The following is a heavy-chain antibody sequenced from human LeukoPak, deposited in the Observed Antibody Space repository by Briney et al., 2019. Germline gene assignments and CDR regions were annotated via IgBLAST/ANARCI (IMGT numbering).Heavy chain of an antibody. CDR2: ISAYNGNT. CDR1: GYTFTSYG. CDR3: ASSPVRSTNWGPDSYYYYMDV. V-gene: IGHV1-18*01. D-gene: IGHD2-2*01. Sequence: ASVKVSRKASGYTFTSYGISWVRQAPGQGLEWMGWISAYNGNTNYAQKLQGRVTMTTDTSTSTAYMELRSLRSDDTAVYYCASSPVRSTNWGPDSYYYYMDVWGKGTTVTVSS. J-gene: IGHJ6*03.